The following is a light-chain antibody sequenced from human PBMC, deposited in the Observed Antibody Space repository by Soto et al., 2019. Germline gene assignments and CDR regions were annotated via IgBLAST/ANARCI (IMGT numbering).Light chain of an antibody. J-gene: IGKJ1*01. CDR3: QQYGTSPWT. CDR1: ESVSSSY. Sequence: IVLTQSPGTLSLSPGEIATLSFRASESVSSSYLGWYQQKPGQAPRLLIYGASTRATGIPDRFSGSGSGTDFTLTIRRLEPEDFAVYYCQQYGTSPWTFGQGTKVDIK. V-gene: IGKV3-20*01. CDR2: GAS.